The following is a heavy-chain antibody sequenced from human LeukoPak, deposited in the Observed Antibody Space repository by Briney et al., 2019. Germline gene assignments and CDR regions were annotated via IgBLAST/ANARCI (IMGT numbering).Heavy chain of an antibody. V-gene: IGHV4-4*02. Sequence: ASGTLSLTCAVSGGSISSSNWWSWVRQPPGKGLEWIGEIYHSGSTNYNPSLKSRVTISVDKSKNQFSQKLSSVTAADTAVYFCARIMGRGYCISTSCRGDWFDPWGQGTLVTVSS. CDR3: ARIMGRGYCISTSCRGDWFDP. J-gene: IGHJ5*02. CDR2: IYHSGST. D-gene: IGHD2-2*01. CDR1: GGSISSSNW.